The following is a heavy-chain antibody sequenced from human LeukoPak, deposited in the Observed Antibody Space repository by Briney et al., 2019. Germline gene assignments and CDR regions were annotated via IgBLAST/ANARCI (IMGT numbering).Heavy chain of an antibody. CDR2: IIPILGIA. Sequence: SVKVSCKASGGTFSSYAISWVRQAPGQGLEWMGGIIPILGIANYAQKFQGRVTITADKSTSTAYMELSSLRSEDTAVYYCARDRPMLGYCSSTSCYDSGYYGMDVWGQGTTVTVSS. V-gene: IGHV1-69*10. J-gene: IGHJ6*02. CDR1: GGTFSSYA. D-gene: IGHD2-2*01. CDR3: ARDRPMLGYCSSTSCYDSGYYGMDV.